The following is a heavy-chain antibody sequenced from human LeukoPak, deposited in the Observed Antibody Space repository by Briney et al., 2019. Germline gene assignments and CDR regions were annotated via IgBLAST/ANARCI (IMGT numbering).Heavy chain of an antibody. Sequence: GGSLRLSCAASGFTFSSHTMNWVRQAPGKGLEWVSSISSTRTSIYHADSAKGRFTISRDNTKNSLYLQMNSLRAEDTAVYYCARPFYYDSNGEEGMDVWGQGTTVSVSS. J-gene: IGHJ6*02. CDR2: ISSTRTSI. CDR3: ARPFYYDSNGEEGMDV. D-gene: IGHD3-22*01. CDR1: GFTFSSHT. V-gene: IGHV3-21*01.